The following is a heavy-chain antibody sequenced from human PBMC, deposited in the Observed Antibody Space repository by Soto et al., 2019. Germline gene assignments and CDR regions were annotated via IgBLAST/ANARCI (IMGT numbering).Heavy chain of an antibody. CDR3: ARDRWYGDYYCWYFDL. CDR2: IYYSGST. D-gene: IGHD4-17*01. J-gene: IGHJ2*01. CDR1: GFTFSSYGMH. V-gene: IGHV4-30-4*08. Sequence: QVQLVESGGGVVQPGRSLRLSCAASGFTFSSYGMHWVRQAPGKGLEWIGYIYYSGSTYYNPSLKSRVTISVDTSKNQFSLKLSSVTAADTAVYYCARDRWYGDYYCWYFDLWGRGTLVTVSS.